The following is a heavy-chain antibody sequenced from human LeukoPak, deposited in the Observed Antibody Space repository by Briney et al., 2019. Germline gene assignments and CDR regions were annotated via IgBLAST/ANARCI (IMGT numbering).Heavy chain of an antibody. D-gene: IGHD6-19*01. J-gene: IGHJ4*02. CDR3: ARGQLAGYYFDY. Sequence: PSETLSLTCAVYGGFFSGYYWTWIRQPPGKELEWIGEIHHSGSTNYNPSLKSRVSISGDASKNQVSLKLRSVTAADTAVYYCARGQLAGYYFDYWGQGTLVTVSS. V-gene: IGHV4-34*01. CDR2: IHHSGST. CDR1: GGFFSGYY.